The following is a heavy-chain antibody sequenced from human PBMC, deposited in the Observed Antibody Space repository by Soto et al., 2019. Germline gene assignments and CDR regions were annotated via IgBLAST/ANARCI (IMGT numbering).Heavy chain of an antibody. Sequence: PGGSLRLSCAASGFTFSSYSMNWVRQAPGKGLEWVSSISSSSSYIYYADSVKGRFTISRDNAKNSLYLQMNSLRAEDTAVYYCASFKGYCSGGSCSVDYWGQGTLVTVSS. V-gene: IGHV3-21*01. CDR3: ASFKGYCSGGSCSVDY. CDR2: ISSSSSYI. J-gene: IGHJ4*02. D-gene: IGHD2-15*01. CDR1: GFTFSSYS.